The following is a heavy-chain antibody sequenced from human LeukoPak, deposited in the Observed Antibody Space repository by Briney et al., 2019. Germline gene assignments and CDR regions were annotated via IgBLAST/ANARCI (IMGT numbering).Heavy chain of an antibody. J-gene: IGHJ4*02. V-gene: IGHV3-21*04. D-gene: IGHD1-26*01. CDR2: ISSSSSYI. CDR3: AKDVGKWESLHFFDY. Sequence: PGGSLRLSCAVSGFIFSSYSMSWVRQAPGKGLEWVSSISSSSSYIYYADSVKGRFTISRDNAKSSLYLQMNSLRAEDTAVYYCAKDVGKWESLHFFDYWGQGTLVTVSS. CDR1: GFIFSSYS.